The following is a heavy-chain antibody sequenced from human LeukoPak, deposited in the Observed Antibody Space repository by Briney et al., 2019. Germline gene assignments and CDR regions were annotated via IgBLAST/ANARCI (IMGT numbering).Heavy chain of an antibody. CDR1: GFTFSSYE. V-gene: IGHV3-48*03. D-gene: IGHD3-3*01. Sequence: GGSLRLSCAASGFTFSSYEMNWVRQAPGKGLEWVSYISSSGSTIYYADSVKGRFTISRDNSKNTLYLQMNSLRAEDTAVYYCARDRNHYDFWSGYSCDYWGQGTLVTVSS. CDR2: ISSSGSTI. CDR3: ARDRNHYDFWSGYSCDY. J-gene: IGHJ4*02.